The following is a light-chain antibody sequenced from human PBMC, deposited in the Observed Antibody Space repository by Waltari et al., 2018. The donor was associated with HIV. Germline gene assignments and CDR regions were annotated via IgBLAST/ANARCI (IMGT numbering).Light chain of an antibody. V-gene: IGLV3-1*01. CDR3: QAWDNTVV. CDR1: KLGQKF. J-gene: IGLJ2*01. Sequence: SYGLTQPPSVSVSPGQTVTISCSGDKLGQKFVSWYPQKEGQSPVLVIYQDTQRPSGIPDRFAASISGGTANLTISGTQAADEWDYFCQAWDNTVVLGGGTKLTVL. CDR2: QDT.